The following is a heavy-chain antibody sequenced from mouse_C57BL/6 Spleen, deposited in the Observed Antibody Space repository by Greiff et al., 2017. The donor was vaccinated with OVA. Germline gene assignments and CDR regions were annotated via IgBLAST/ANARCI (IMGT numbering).Heavy chain of an antibody. CDR2: ISSKSNNYAT. CDR3: GRQGLTGWNYFDY. J-gene: IGHJ2*01. V-gene: IGHV10-1*01. CDR1: GFSFNTYA. D-gene: IGHD4-1*01. Sequence: EVQLVESGGGLVQPKGSLKLSCAASGFSFNTYAMNWVRQAPGKGLEWVARISSKSNNYATYYADAVKDRFTISRDDSESMLYLQMNNLKTEDTAMYYCGRQGLTGWNYFDYWGQGTTLTVSS.